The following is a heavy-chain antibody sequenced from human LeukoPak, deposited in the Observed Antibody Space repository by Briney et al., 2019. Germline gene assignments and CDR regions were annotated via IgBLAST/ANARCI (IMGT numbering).Heavy chain of an antibody. D-gene: IGHD2-8*01. V-gene: IGHV3-48*02. CDR1: VFTFCSYR. CDR3: ARNLNIPQWSPSFDY. CDR2: ISSSSNTI. J-gene: IGHJ4*02. Sequence: LRQSFSAPVFTFCSYRMNTVRQAPGKGLETVSYISSSSNTIYYADSVKGRFTISRDNAKNSLYLQMNSLRDEDTAVYYCARNLNIPQWSPSFDYWGQGTLVTVSS.